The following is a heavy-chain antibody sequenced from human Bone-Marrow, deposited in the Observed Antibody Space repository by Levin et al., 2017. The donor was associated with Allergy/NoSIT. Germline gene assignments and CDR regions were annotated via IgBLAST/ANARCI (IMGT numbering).Heavy chain of an antibody. CDR3: ARDPARGYYDSSGYSGDH. J-gene: IGHJ4*02. V-gene: IGHV3-48*02. CDR1: GFTFRHYT. CDR2: ITSSGDST. D-gene: IGHD3-22*01. Sequence: VASVKVSCVASGFTFRHYTMNWVRQAPGKGLEWVSCITSSGDSTYYADSVKGRFTISRDNAKNSLYLQLNRLRDEDTAMYYCARDPARGYYDSSGYSGDHWGQGTLVTVSS.